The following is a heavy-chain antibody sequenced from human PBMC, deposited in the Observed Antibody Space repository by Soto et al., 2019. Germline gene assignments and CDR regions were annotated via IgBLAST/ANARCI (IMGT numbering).Heavy chain of an antibody. Sequence: XTLSLTCTVSGXSISSGGYFWGWFRQPPGKGLEWIGSIYYSVSTYYNPSLRSRVTIYVDTSKNQFSLKLSSFTAADTAVFYCARHYSSGSRNWFDPWGQGTLVTVSP. V-gene: IGHV4-39*01. CDR2: IYYSVST. CDR3: ARHYSSGSRNWFDP. D-gene: IGHD6-19*01. CDR1: GXSISSGGYF. J-gene: IGHJ5*02.